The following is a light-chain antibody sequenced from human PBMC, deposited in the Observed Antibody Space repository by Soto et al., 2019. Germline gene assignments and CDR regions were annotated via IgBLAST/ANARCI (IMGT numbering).Light chain of an antibody. CDR3: AAWDDSLNGVV. CDR2: SNN. Sequence: QPVLTQPPSASGTPGQRVTISCSGSSSNIGSKTVNWYQQLPGTAPKLLIYSNNQRPSGVPDRFSGSKSGTSASLAISGLQSEDEAAYYCAAWDDSLNGVVVGGGTKLTVL. V-gene: IGLV1-44*01. CDR1: SSNIGSKT. J-gene: IGLJ2*01.